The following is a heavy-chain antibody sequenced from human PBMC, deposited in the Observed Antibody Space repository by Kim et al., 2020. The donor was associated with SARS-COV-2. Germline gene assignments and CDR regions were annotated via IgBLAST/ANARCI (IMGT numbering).Heavy chain of an antibody. D-gene: IGHD2-2*01. CDR3: ARDGEDYQLLWDYYYYGMDV. Sequence: ASVKVSCKASGYTFTSYAMNWVRQAPGQGLEWMGWINTNIGNPTYAQGFTGRFVFSLDTSVSTAYLQISSLKAEDTAVYYCARDGEDYQLLWDYYYYGMDVWGQGTTVTVSS. J-gene: IGHJ6*02. CDR2: INTNIGNP. CDR1: GYTFTSYA. V-gene: IGHV7-4-1*02.